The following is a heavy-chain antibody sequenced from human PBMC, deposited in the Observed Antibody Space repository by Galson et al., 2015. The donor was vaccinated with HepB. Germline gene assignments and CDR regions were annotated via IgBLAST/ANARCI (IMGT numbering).Heavy chain of an antibody. CDR3: ARAIVATRSYYYYGMDV. CDR2: ISSSSSYI. J-gene: IGHJ6*02. V-gene: IGHV3-21*01. Sequence: SLRLSCAASGFTFSSYSMNWVRQAPGKGLEWVSSISSSSSYIYYADSVKGRFTISRDNAKNSLYLQMNSLRAEDTAVYYCARAIVATRSYYYYGMDVWGQGTTVTVSS. D-gene: IGHD5-12*01. CDR1: GFTFSSYS.